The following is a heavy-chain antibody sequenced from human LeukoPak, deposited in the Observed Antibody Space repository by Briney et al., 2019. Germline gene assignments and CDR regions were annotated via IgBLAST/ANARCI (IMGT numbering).Heavy chain of an antibody. Sequence: ASVKVSCKASGYTFTSYDINWVRQATGQGLERMGWMTPNSGNTGYAQKFQGRVTMTRNTSISTAYVELSSLRSGDTAVYYCARGTRYYGSGSYYTYDYWGQGTLVTVSS. CDR1: GYTFTSYD. D-gene: IGHD3-10*01. CDR2: MTPNSGNT. V-gene: IGHV1-8*01. J-gene: IGHJ4*02. CDR3: ARGTRYYGSGSYYTYDY.